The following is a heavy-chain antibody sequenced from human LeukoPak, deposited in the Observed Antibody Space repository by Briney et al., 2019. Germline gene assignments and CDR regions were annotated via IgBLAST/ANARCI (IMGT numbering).Heavy chain of an antibody. D-gene: IGHD3-3*01. CDR2: IYPGDSDT. J-gene: IGHJ3*02. CDR3: ARGNGGYYSEAGAFDI. CDR1: GYSFTSYW. Sequence: GESLKISCKGSGYSFTSYWIGWVRQLPGKGLEWMGIIYPGDSDTRYSPSFQGQVTISADKSISTAYLQWSSLKASDTAMYYCARGNGGYYSEAGAFDIWGQGTMVTVSS. V-gene: IGHV5-51*01.